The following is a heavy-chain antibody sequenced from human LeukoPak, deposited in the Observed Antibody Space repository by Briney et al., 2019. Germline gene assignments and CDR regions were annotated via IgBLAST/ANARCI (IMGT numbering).Heavy chain of an antibody. D-gene: IGHD3-10*01. V-gene: IGHV4-34*01. Sequence: SETLSLTCAVYGGSFSGYYWSWIRQPPGKGLEWIGEINHSGSTNYNPSLKSRVTISVDTSKNQFPLKLSSVTAADTAVYYCARPMVRGRSGYYYYMDVWGKGTTVTIS. CDR1: GGSFSGYY. CDR3: ARPMVRGRSGYYYYMDV. CDR2: INHSGST. J-gene: IGHJ6*03.